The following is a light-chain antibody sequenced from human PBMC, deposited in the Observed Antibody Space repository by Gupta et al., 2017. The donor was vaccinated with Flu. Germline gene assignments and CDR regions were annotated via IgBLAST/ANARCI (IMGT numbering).Light chain of an antibody. CDR3: QAWDSSTVV. CDR2: QDR. CDR1: NLGGKF. Sequence: CSGANLGGKFVCWYQQRSGQSPVLVMYQDRKRPSGIPERFSGSNSGNTATLTISGTQAVDEADYHCQAWDSSTVVFGGGTKLTVL. V-gene: IGLV3-1*01. J-gene: IGLJ2*01.